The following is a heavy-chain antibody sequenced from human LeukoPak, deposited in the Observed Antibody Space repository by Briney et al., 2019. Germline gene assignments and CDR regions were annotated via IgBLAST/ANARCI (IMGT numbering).Heavy chain of an antibody. J-gene: IGHJ4*02. CDR2: IYSGGST. CDR3: ARVSVAYDSTGYRFDD. Sequence: GGSLRLSCAASGFTVSSNYMTWVRQAPGKGLEWVSLIYSGGSTDYADSVKGRFTISRDNSKNTLYLQMNSLRAEDTAVYYCARVSVAYDSTGYRFDDWGQGSLVTVSA. CDR1: GFTVSSNY. V-gene: IGHV3-66*01. D-gene: IGHD3-22*01.